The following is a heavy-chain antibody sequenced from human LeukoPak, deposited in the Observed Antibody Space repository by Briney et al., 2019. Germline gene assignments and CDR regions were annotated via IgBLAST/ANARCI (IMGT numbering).Heavy chain of an antibody. CDR3: ARERPSAKMVYAGLNAFDI. J-gene: IGHJ3*02. Sequence: SVKVSCKASGGTFSSYAISWVRQAPGQGLEWMGGIIPIFGTANYAQKFQGRVTITTDESTSTAYMELSSLRSEDTAVYYCARERPSAKMVYAGLNAFDIWGQGTVVTVSS. V-gene: IGHV1-69*05. D-gene: IGHD2-8*01. CDR1: GGTFSSYA. CDR2: IIPIFGTA.